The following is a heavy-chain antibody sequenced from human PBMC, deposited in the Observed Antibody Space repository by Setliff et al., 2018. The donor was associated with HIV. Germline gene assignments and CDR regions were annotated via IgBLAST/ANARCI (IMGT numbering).Heavy chain of an antibody. CDR2: INHSGST. CDR3: ARSPLWFGKADWYVAL. D-gene: IGHD3-10*01. V-gene: IGHV4-34*01. J-gene: IGHJ2*01. CDR1: GGSFSGYY. Sequence: TLSLTCAVYGGSFSGYYWNWIRQPPGKGLEWIGEINHSGSTNYNPSLKSRVTISVDTSNNQFSLKLRSVTAVDTAVYYCARSPLWFGKADWYVALWGRGTLVTVSS.